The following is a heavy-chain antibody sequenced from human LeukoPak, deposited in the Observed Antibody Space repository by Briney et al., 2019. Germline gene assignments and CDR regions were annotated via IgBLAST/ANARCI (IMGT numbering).Heavy chain of an antibody. V-gene: IGHV1-2*02. CDR1: GYTFTGYY. D-gene: IGHD3-10*01. Sequence: ASVKVSCTASGYTFTGYYIHWVRQAPGQGLEWMGWINPNSGGTNYAQKFQGRVTMTRDTSISTVYMELSSLRSDDTAVYYCARKTGSDAFGIWGQGTMVTVSS. CDR2: INPNSGGT. J-gene: IGHJ3*02. CDR3: ARKTGSDAFGI.